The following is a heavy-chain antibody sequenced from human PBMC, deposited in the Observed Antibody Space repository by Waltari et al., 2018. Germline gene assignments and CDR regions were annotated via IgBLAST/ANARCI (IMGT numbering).Heavy chain of an antibody. CDR3: ATSLGYSTGWYDFSVDY. CDR1: GLRFDTHG. V-gene: IGHV3-23*01. CDR2: IDRWGEGI. Sequence: EVELSQAGGGLARTGESLRLSCVASGLRFDTHGLTWVRQGPGKGLAWIANIDRWGEGIQYADSVRGRVSISRDNSRNTLYLQMDSLRVDDTAVYYCATSLGYSTGWYDFSVDYWGQGAPVTVSP. D-gene: IGHD2-8*02. J-gene: IGHJ4*02.